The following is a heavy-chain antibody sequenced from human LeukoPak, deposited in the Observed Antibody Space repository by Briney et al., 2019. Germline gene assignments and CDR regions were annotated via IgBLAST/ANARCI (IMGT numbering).Heavy chain of an antibody. J-gene: IGHJ5*02. V-gene: IGHV3-48*01. CDR2: ISSSSSTI. Sequence: GGSLRPSCAASGFTFSSYSMNWVRQAPGKGLEWVSYISSSSSTIYYADSVEGRFTISRDNAKNSLYLQMNSLRAEDTAVYYCARFTRGFDPWGQGTLVTVSS. CDR3: ARFTRGFDP. CDR1: GFTFSSYS.